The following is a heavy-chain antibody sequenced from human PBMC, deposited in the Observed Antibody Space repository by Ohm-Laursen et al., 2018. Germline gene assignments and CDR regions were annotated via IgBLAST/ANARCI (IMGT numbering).Heavy chain of an antibody. CDR2: IWYDGSRQ. CDR3: ARGMGNFYYFDD. J-gene: IGHJ4*02. Sequence: SLRLSCAASNFPFRGYGMHWVRQAPGKGLEWVALIWYDGSRQYYADSVKGRFTISRDNTRNTLSLQMNSLRAEDTGAYYCARGMGNFYYFDDWGQGTQVFVSS. V-gene: IGHV3-33*01. CDR1: NFPFRGYG. D-gene: IGHD7-27*01.